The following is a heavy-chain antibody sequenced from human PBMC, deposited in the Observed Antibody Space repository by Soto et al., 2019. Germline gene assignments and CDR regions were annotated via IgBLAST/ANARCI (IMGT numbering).Heavy chain of an antibody. CDR2: IYYHAIN. J-gene: IGHJ5*02. V-gene: IGHV4-61*08. D-gene: IGHD6-13*01. CDR1: GDSVSSGAYY. Sequence: QVKLQESGPGLVKPSETLSLTCTVSGDSVSSGAYYWSWVRQPPGKGLEWIGYIYYHAINNYNTCMKRQVTILVDTSKSEISLTLNSVTAADTAVYYCARANIAAAGTIFDPWGQGVLVTVSA. CDR3: ARANIAAAGTIFDP.